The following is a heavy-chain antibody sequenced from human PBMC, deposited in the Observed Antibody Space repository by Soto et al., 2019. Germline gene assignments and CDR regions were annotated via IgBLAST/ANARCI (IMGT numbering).Heavy chain of an antibody. CDR2: INHSGST. J-gene: IGHJ6*02. CDR3: ARALNYDFWSGYPQRYYYYGMDV. CDR1: GGSFRGYY. V-gene: IGHV4-34*01. D-gene: IGHD3-3*01. Sequence: PSETLSLTYAVYGGSFRGYYWSWIRQPPGKALEWSGEINHSGSTNYNPSLKSRVTLSVDTSKNQFSLKLSSVTAADTAVYYCARALNYDFWSGYPQRYYYYGMDVWGQGTTVTVSS.